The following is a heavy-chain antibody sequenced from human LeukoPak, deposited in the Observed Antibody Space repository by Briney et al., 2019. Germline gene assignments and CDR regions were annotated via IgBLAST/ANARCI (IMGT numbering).Heavy chain of an antibody. D-gene: IGHD1-1*01. Sequence: GASVKVSCKASGYTFTSYYMHWVRQAPGQGLEWMGIINPSGGSTSYAQKFQGRVTMTRDMSTSTVYMELSSLRSEDTAVYYCAAGRNDGYYYMDVWGKGTTVTVSS. CDR1: GYTFTSYY. J-gene: IGHJ6*03. CDR3: AAGRNDGYYYMDV. CDR2: INPSGGST. V-gene: IGHV1-46*01.